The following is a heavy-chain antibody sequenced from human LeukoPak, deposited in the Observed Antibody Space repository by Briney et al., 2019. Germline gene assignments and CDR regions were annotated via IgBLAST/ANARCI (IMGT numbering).Heavy chain of an antibody. V-gene: IGHV5-51*01. CDR2: IYPGDSDT. Sequence: GESLKISCKGSGYMFTTYWIGWVRQMPGKGLEWMGIIYPGDSDTRYSPSFQGQVTISADKSISTAYLQWSSLKASGTAMYYCARHNRDDYFDYWGQGTLVTVSS. CDR3: ARHNRDDYFDY. CDR1: GYMFTTYW. D-gene: IGHD1-14*01. J-gene: IGHJ4*02.